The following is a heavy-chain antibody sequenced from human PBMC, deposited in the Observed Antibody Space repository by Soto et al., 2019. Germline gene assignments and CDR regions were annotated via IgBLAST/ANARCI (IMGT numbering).Heavy chain of an antibody. V-gene: IGHV4-34*01. Sequence: PSETLSLTCAVYGGSFSGYYWSWIRQPPGKGLEWIGEINHSGSTNYNPSLKSRVTISVDTSKNQFSLKLSSVTAADTAVYYCGRARGRRYYGSGSYYPPDYWGQGTLVTVSS. D-gene: IGHD3-10*01. CDR1: GGSFSGYY. CDR3: GRARGRRYYGSGSYYPPDY. CDR2: INHSGST. J-gene: IGHJ4*02.